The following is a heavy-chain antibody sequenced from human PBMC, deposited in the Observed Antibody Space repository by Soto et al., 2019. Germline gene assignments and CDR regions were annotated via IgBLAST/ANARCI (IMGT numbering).Heavy chain of an antibody. D-gene: IGHD5-12*01. CDR1: GFTVSSNY. CDR3: ARARDGYNFLYEPT. Sequence: PGGSLRLSCAASGFTVSSNYMSWVRQAPGKGLEWVSVIYSGGNTDYADSVKGRFTISRGNSKRTVYLQMNSLRAEDTGVYYCARARDGYNFLYEPTWGQGTLVTVSS. J-gene: IGHJ4*02. CDR2: IYSGGNT. V-gene: IGHV3-53*01.